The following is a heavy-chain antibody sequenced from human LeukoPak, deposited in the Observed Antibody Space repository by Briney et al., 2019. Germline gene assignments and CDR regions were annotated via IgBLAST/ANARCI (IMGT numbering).Heavy chain of an antibody. Sequence: ASVKVSCKASGYTFTGYYMHWVRQAPGQGLEWMGWINPNSGGTNYAQKFQGWVTMTRDTSISTAYMELSRLRSDDTAVYYCARDFANYGGKADYWGQGTLVTVSS. V-gene: IGHV1-2*04. CDR1: GYTFTGYY. CDR2: INPNSGGT. D-gene: IGHD4-23*01. J-gene: IGHJ4*02. CDR3: ARDFANYGGKADY.